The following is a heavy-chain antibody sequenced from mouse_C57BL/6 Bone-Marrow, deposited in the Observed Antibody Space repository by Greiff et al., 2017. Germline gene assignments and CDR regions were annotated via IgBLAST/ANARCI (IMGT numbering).Heavy chain of an antibody. CDR2: IDPSDSYT. J-gene: IGHJ2*01. CDR3: AREGQFDY. D-gene: IGHD3-3*01. V-gene: IGHV1-50*01. Sequence: QVQLQQPGAELVKPGASVKLSCKASGYTFTSYWMQWVKQRPGQGLEWIGEIDPSDSYTNYNQKFKGKATLTVDTSSSTAYMHLSSLTSEDSAVYYCAREGQFDYWGQGTTLTVSS. CDR1: GYTFTSYW.